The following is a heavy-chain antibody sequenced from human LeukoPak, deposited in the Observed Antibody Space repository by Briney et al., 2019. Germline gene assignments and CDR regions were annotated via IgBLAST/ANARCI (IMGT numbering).Heavy chain of an antibody. CDR1: GFTFSSYW. V-gene: IGHV3-7*01. Sequence: GGSLRLSCAASGFTFSSYWMSWVRQTSGKGLEWVAHIKQDGSEKYFVDSVKGRFTISRDNAKTSLYLQMNSLRAEDTAVHYCARMYRGAFDIWGQGTMVTVSS. CDR3: ARMYRGAFDI. CDR2: IKQDGSEK. D-gene: IGHD1-14*01. J-gene: IGHJ3*02.